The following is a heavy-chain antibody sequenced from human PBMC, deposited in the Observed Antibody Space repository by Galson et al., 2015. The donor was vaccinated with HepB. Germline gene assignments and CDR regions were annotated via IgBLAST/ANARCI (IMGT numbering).Heavy chain of an antibody. Sequence: SLRLSCAASGFTFSSYWMHWVRQAPGKGLVWVSRINSDGSSTSYADSVKGRSTISRDNAKNTLYLQMNSLRAEDTAVYYCARGYYDSGGEFDYWGQGTLVTVSS. V-gene: IGHV3-74*01. D-gene: IGHD3-22*01. CDR1: GFTFSSYW. CDR2: INSDGSST. J-gene: IGHJ4*02. CDR3: ARGYYDSGGEFDY.